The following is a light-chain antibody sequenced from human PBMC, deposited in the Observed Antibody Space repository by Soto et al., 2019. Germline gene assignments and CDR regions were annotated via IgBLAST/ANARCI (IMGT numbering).Light chain of an antibody. CDR3: NFYTGSNTFV. Sequence: QSVLTQPASVSGSPGQSITISCTGTSSDVGGYNYVSWYQQHPGKAPKLMIFEVTNRPSGISNRFSGSRSGNTASLTISDLQAEDEAEYYCNFYTGSNTFVFGTWTKVTVL. CDR2: EVT. V-gene: IGLV2-14*03. J-gene: IGLJ1*01. CDR1: SSDVGGYNY.